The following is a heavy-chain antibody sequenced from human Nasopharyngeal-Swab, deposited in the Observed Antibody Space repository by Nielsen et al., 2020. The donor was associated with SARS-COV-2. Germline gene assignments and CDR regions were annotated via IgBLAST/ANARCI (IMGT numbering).Heavy chain of an antibody. D-gene: IGHD4-23*01. Sequence: SETLSLTCAVYGGSFSGYYWSWIRKPPGKGLEWIGEINHSGSTNYNPSLKSRVTISVDTSKNQFSLKLSSVTAADTAVYYCARTYGGNYEYFQHWGQGTLVTVSS. J-gene: IGHJ1*01. CDR3: ARTYGGNYEYFQH. CDR1: GGSFSGYY. V-gene: IGHV4-34*01. CDR2: INHSGST.